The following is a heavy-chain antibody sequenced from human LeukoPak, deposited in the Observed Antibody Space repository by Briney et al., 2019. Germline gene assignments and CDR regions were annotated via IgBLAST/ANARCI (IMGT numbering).Heavy chain of an antibody. CDR2: IYYSGST. J-gene: IGHJ2*01. Sequence: KPSETLSLTCTVSGGSISSYYWSWIRQPPGKGLEWIGYIYYSGSTNYNPSLKSRVTISVDTSKNQFSLKLSSVTAADTAVYFCARVLCGGDCYATYWYFDLWGRGTLVTVSS. V-gene: IGHV4-59*12. CDR3: ARVLCGGDCYATYWYFDL. CDR1: GGSISSYY. D-gene: IGHD2-21*02.